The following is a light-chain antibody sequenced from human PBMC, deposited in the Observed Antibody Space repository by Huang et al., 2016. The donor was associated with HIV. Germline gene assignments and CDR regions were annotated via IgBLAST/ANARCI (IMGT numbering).Light chain of an antibody. CDR2: DTS. CDR3: QQYGNWPPWT. CDR1: QRISNN. V-gene: IGKV3-15*01. J-gene: IGKJ1*01. Sequence: IVMTQFPATLAVSPGERATLSCRASQRISNNLVWYQQKSGQAPRLLIYDTSARATGVPPRFSGSGSGTDFTLTISSLQSEDFAVYYCQQYGNWPPWTFGQGTKVE.